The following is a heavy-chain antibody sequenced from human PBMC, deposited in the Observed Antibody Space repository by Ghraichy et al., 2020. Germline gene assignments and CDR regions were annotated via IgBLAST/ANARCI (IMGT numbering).Heavy chain of an antibody. CDR2: VYYSGST. CDR1: GDSMSSYY. D-gene: IGHD6-19*01. Sequence: ESLNISCTVSGDSMSSYYWSWVRQPPGKGLEWIGYVYYSGSTNYNPSLKSRATISLDTSKKQFFLKLRYVTAADTAVYYCTRDLGSSGWYWFDPWGQGTLVTVSS. V-gene: IGHV4-59*01. CDR3: TRDLGSSGWYWFDP. J-gene: IGHJ5*02.